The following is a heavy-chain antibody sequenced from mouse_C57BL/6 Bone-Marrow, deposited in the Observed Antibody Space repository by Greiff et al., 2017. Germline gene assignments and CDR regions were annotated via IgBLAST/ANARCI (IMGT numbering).Heavy chain of an antibody. V-gene: IGHV5-17*01. D-gene: IGHD2-5*01. J-gene: IGHJ4*01. CDR3: ARGYYSNYGGYAMDY. CDR2: ISSGSSTI. CDR1: GFTFSDYG. Sequence: EVMLVESGGGLVKPGGSLKLSCAASGFTFSDYGMHWVRQAPEKGLEWVAYISSGSSTIYYADTVKGRFTISRDNAKNTLFLQMTSLRSEDTAMYYCARGYYSNYGGYAMDYWGQGTSVTGSS.